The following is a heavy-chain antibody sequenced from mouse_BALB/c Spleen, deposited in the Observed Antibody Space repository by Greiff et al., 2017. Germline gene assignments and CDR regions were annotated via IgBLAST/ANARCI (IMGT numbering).Heavy chain of an antibody. V-gene: IGHV3-6*02. J-gene: IGHJ4*01. CDR3: ARPYYGNYFYAMDY. CDR1: GYSITSGYY. D-gene: IGHD2-10*01. CDR2: ISYDGSN. Sequence: EVQRVESGPGLVKPSQSLSLTCSVTGYSITSGYYWYWIRQFPGNKLEWMGYISYDGSNNYNPSLKNRISITRDTSKNQFFLKLNSVTTEDTATYYCARPYYGNYFYAMDYWGQGTSVTVSS.